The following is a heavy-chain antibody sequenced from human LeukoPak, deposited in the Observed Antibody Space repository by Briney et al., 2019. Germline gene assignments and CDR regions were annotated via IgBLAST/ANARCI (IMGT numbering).Heavy chain of an antibody. CDR2: IYSGGST. Sequence: GGSLRLSCAASGFTVSSNYMSWVRQAPGKGLEWVSVIYSGGSTYYADSVKGRFTISRDNSKNTLYLQMNSLRAEDTAVYYCASSGYYPPFMDVWGKGTTVTVSS. V-gene: IGHV3-66*02. D-gene: IGHD3-22*01. CDR1: GFTVSSNY. CDR3: ASSGYYPPFMDV. J-gene: IGHJ6*03.